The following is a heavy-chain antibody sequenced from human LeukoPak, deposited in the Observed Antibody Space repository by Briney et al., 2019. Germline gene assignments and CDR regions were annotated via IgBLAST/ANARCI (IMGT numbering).Heavy chain of an antibody. CDR2: IYSGGST. CDR3: ASGVVVPAAIGGFDY. J-gene: IGHJ4*02. CDR1: GFTFSSNY. Sequence: PGGSLRLSCAASGFTFSSNYMSWVRQAPGKGLEWVSVIYSGGSTYYADSVKGRFTISRDNSKNTLYLQMNSLRAEDTAVYYCASGVVVPAAIGGFDYWGQGTLVTVSS. V-gene: IGHV3-53*01. D-gene: IGHD2-2*01.